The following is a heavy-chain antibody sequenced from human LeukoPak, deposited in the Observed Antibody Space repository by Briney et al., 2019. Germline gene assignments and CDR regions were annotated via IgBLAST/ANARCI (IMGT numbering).Heavy chain of an antibody. J-gene: IGHJ5*02. Sequence: GASVKVSCKASGYTFTGYYMHWVRQAPGQGLEWMGRINPNSGGTNYAQKFQGRVTMTRDTSISTAYMELSRLRSDDTAVYYCARESVYSSTSWFDPWGQGTLVTVSS. CDR1: GYTFTGYY. D-gene: IGHD6-13*01. V-gene: IGHV1-2*06. CDR3: ARESVYSSTSWFDP. CDR2: INPNSGGT.